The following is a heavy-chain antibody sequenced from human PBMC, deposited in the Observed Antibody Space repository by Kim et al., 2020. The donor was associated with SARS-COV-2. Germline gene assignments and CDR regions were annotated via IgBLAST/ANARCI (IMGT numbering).Heavy chain of an antibody. CDR2: FDPEDGET. V-gene: IGHV1-24*01. D-gene: IGHD3-9*01. CDR1: GYTLTELS. J-gene: IGHJ5*02. Sequence: ASVKVSCKVSGYTLTELSMHWVRQAPGKGLEWMGGFDPEDGETIYAQKFQGRVTMTEDTSTDTAYMELSSLRSEDTAVYYCATLGRYFDWLSYENWFDPWGQGTLVTVSS. CDR3: ATLGRYFDWLSYENWFDP.